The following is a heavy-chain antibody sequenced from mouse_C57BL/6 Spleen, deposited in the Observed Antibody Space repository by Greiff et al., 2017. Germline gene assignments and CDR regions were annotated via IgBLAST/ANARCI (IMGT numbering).Heavy chain of an antibody. J-gene: IGHJ3*01. CDR1: GYTFTSYW. D-gene: IGHD2-4*01. CDR3: AREDYDYGKNWFAY. Sequence: VQLVESGAELVRPGSSVKLSCKASGYTFTSYWMDWVKQRPGQGLEWIGNIYPSDSETHYNQKFKDKATLTVDKSSSTAYMQLSSLTSEDSAVYYCAREDYDYGKNWFAYWGQGTLVTVSA. CDR2: IYPSDSET. V-gene: IGHV1-61*01.